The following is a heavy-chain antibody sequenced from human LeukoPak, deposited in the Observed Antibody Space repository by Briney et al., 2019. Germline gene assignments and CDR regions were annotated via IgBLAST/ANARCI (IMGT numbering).Heavy chain of an antibody. Sequence: ASVKVSCKASGYTFTGYYMHWVRQAPGQGLEWMGWINPNSGGTNYAQKFKGRVTMTRDTSISTGYMDLSRLRHDDTAVYYCARDPGSSSSPFDYWGQGTLVTVSS. CDR1: GYTFTGYY. CDR2: INPNSGGT. CDR3: ARDPGSSSSPFDY. D-gene: IGHD6-6*01. V-gene: IGHV1-2*02. J-gene: IGHJ4*02.